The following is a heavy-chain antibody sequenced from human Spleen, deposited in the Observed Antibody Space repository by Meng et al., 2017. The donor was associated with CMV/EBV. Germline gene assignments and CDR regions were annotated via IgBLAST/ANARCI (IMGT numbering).Heavy chain of an antibody. V-gene: IGHV4-31*03. CDR1: GGSISSSSYY. D-gene: IGHD6-13*01. Sequence: SETLSLTCTVSGGSISSSSYYWGWIRQHPGKGLEWIGYIYYSGSTYYNPSLKSRVTISVDTSKNQFSLKLSSVTAADTAVYYCARSEAAAGPLNINWFDPWGQGTLVTVSS. CDR2: IYYSGST. J-gene: IGHJ5*02. CDR3: ARSEAAAGPLNINWFDP.